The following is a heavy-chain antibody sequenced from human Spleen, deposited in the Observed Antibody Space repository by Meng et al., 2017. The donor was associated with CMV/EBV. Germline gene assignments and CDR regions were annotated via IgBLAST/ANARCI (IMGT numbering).Heavy chain of an antibody. Sequence: GESLKISCAASGFTFSSYAMSWVRQAPGKGLEWVSAISGSGGSTYYADSVKGRFTIPRDNSKNTLYLQMNSLRAEDTAVYYCAEAAGTAWFDYWGQGTLVTVSS. CDR2: ISGSGGST. CDR1: GFTFSSYA. J-gene: IGHJ4*02. D-gene: IGHD6-13*01. V-gene: IGHV3-23*01. CDR3: AEAAGTAWFDY.